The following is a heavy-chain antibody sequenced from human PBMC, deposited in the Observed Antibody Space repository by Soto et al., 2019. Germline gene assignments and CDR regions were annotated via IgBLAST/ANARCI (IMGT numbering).Heavy chain of an antibody. Sequence: EVQLVESGGGLVQPGGSLRLSCAASGFTFSSYWMSWVRQAPGKGLEWVANIKQDGSEKYYVDSVKGRFTISRDIAKNTMYLQMNSLRVEDTAVYYCARVYDGYCSGGSCGNYYYYYMDVWGKGTTVTVSS. V-gene: IGHV3-7*01. D-gene: IGHD2-15*01. J-gene: IGHJ6*03. CDR2: IKQDGSEK. CDR1: GFTFSSYW. CDR3: ARVYDGYCSGGSCGNYYYYYMDV.